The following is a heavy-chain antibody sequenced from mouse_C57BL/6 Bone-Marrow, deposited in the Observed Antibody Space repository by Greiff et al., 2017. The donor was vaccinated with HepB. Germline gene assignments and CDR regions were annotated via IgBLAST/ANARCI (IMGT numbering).Heavy chain of an antibody. J-gene: IGHJ3*01. CDR2: IYPGSGNT. D-gene: IGHD2-4*01. Sequence: QVQLQQSGAELVRPGASVKLSCKASGYTFTDYYINWVKQRPGQGLEWIASIYPGSGNTYYHEKFKGKSTLTADKSYRTAYMQLSSLTSEDSAVYFCARRDYDGAWFACWGQGTLVTVSA. CDR3: ARRDYDGAWFAC. V-gene: IGHV1-76*01. CDR1: GYTFTDYY.